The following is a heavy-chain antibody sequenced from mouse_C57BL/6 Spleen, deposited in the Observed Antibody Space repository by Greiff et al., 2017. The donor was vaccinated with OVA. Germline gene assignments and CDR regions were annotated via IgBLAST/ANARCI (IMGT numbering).Heavy chain of an antibody. CDR3: ARDPRYYGSRGYFDV. CDR2: TFYSGIT. V-gene: IGHV3-3*01. D-gene: IGHD1-1*01. J-gene: IGHJ1*03. CDR1: GFSINSDCY. Sequence: VQLQQSGPSLVRPSQTLSLTCTVTGFSINSDCYWIWIRQFPGNKLEYIGYTFYSGITYYNPSLESRTYITRDTSKNQFSLKLSSVTTEDTATYYCARDPRYYGSRGYFDVWGTGTTVTVSS.